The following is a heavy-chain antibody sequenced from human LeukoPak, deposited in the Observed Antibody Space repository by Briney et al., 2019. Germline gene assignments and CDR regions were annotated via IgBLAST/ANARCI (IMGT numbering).Heavy chain of an antibody. V-gene: IGHV1-69*13. CDR1: GGTFSSYA. J-gene: IGHJ4*02. Sequence: ASVKVSCKASGGTFSSYAISWVRQAPGQGLEWMGGIIPIFGTANYAQKFQGRVTITADESTSTAYMELSSLRSEDTAVYYCARDRYCSSTSCLPALGYYFDYWGQGTLVTVSS. CDR2: IIPIFGTA. D-gene: IGHD2-2*01. CDR3: ARDRYCSSTSCLPALGYYFDY.